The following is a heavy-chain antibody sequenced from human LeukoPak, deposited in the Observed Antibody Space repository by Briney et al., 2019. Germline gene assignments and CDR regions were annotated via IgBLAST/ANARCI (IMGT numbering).Heavy chain of an antibody. CDR3: ARAGVDTADFDY. CDR2: INPDGSAT. J-gene: IGHJ4*02. CDR1: GFTFRSDW. Sequence: GGSLRLSCAASGFTFRSDWMSWVRQSPEKGLEWAANINPDGSATYYVDSVKGRFIISRDNTKNSLYLQMNSLRAEDTAVYYCARAGVDTADFDYWGQGTLVTVSS. V-gene: IGHV3-7*01. D-gene: IGHD5-18*01.